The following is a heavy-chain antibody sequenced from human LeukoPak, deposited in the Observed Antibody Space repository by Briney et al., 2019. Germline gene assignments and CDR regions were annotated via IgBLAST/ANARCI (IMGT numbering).Heavy chain of an antibody. V-gene: IGHV4-4*07. CDR2: IYTSGST. Sequence: PSETLSLTCTVSGASISSYYWSWIRQPAGKGLEWIGRIYTSGSTIYNPSLKSRVTMSVDTSKNQFSLKLSSVTAADTAVYYCARGAMVRGVMGLGYYMDVWGKGTTVTVSS. J-gene: IGHJ6*03. D-gene: IGHD3-10*01. CDR3: ARGAMVRGVMGLGYYMDV. CDR1: GASISSYY.